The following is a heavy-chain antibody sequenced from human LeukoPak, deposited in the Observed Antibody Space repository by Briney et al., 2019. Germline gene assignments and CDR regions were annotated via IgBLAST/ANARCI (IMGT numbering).Heavy chain of an antibody. CDR1: GGSISSHNW. CDR2: IYHSGST. D-gene: IGHD2-15*01. Sequence: SGTLSLTWAVSGGSISSHNWRSWVRQPPGRGLEWIGEIYHSGSTNYNPSLKSRVTISVDKSKNQFSLKLNSVTAADTAVYYCAPLGYCSGDDCHRPYWGQGALVTVSS. J-gene: IGHJ4*02. CDR3: APLGYCSGDDCHRPY. V-gene: IGHV4-4*02.